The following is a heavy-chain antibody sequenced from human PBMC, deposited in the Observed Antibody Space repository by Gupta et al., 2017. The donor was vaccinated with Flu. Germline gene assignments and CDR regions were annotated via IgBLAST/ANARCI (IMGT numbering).Heavy chain of an antibody. D-gene: IGHD6-19*01. Sequence: EVQLVESGGGLVQPGGSLRLSCAASGFTFSSSWMSWVRQAPGKGLEWVAYIKQDGSEKHYVDSVKGRFTISRDNAKNSLYLQMNSLRVEDTAIYDCAKGGWYPDYWGQGTLVTVSS. CDR3: AKGGWYPDY. V-gene: IGHV3-7*01. J-gene: IGHJ4*02. CDR1: GFTFSSSW. CDR2: IKQDGSEK.